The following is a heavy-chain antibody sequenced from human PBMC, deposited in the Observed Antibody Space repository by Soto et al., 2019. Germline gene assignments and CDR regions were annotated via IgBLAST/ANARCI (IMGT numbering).Heavy chain of an antibody. V-gene: IGHV5-10-1*01. CDR1: GYSFTSYW. D-gene: IGHD3-10*01. CDR2: IDPSDSYT. Sequence: PGESLKISCKGSGYSFTSYWISGVRQMPGKGLEWMGRIDPSDSYTNYSPSFQGHVTISADKSISTAYLQWSSLKASDTAMYYCAVYYYGSGTIRYYYYAMDVWGQGTTVTVSS. J-gene: IGHJ6*02. CDR3: AVYYYGSGTIRYYYYAMDV.